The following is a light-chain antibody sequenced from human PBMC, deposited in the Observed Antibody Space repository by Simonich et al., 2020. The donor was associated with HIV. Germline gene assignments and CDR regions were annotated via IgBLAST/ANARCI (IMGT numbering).Light chain of an antibody. V-gene: IGKV1-13*02. Sequence: AIQLTQSPSSLSASVGDRVTITCRASQGISSALVWYQQKPGKAPKVLIYDASTLESGVPSRFSGSGSGTDFTLTISSLQPEDFATYFCQQYNAYYTFGQGTKLEIK. J-gene: IGKJ2*01. CDR2: DAS. CDR1: QGISSA. CDR3: QQYNAYYT.